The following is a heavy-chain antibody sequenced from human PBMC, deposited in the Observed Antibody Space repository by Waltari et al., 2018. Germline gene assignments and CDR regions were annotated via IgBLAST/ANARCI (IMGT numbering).Heavy chain of an antibody. D-gene: IGHD2-2*01. CDR3: ARGLKDCSSTSCYHYYMDV. V-gene: IGHV1-69*01. J-gene: IGHJ6*03. CDR2: IIPIFGTA. CDR1: GGTFSSYA. Sequence: QVQLVQSGAEVKKPGSSVKVSCKASGGTFSSYAINWVRQAPGTGLEWMGGIIPIFGTANYAQKFQGRVTITADESTSTAYMELSSLRSEDTAVYYCARGLKDCSSTSCYHYYMDVWGKGTTVTVSS.